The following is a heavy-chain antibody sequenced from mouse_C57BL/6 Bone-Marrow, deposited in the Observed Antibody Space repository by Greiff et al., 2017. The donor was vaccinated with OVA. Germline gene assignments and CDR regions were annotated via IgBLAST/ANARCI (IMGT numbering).Heavy chain of an antibody. Sequence: QVQLQQPGAELVMPGASVKLSCKASGYTFTSYWMHWVKQRPGQGLEWIGEIDPSDSYTNYNQKFKGKSTLTVDKSSSTAYMQLSSLTSEDSAVYYCARSSWDGSYYFDYWGQGTTLTVSS. CDR1: GYTFTSYW. D-gene: IGHD4-1*01. CDR2: IDPSDSYT. J-gene: IGHJ2*01. V-gene: IGHV1-69*01. CDR3: ARSSWDGSYYFDY.